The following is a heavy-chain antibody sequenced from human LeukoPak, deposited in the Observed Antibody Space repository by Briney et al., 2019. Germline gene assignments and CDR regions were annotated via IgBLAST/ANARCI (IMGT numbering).Heavy chain of an antibody. J-gene: IGHJ4*02. CDR3: ARESSIAVAGTPDY. V-gene: IGHV1-2*02. CDR2: INPNSGGT. CDR1: GYTFTGYY. D-gene: IGHD6-19*01. Sequence: ASVKVSCKASGYTFTGYYMPWVRQAPGQGLEWMGWINPNSGGTNYAQKFQGRVTMTRDTSISTAYMELSRLRSDDTAVYYCARESSIAVAGTPDYWGQGTLVTVSS.